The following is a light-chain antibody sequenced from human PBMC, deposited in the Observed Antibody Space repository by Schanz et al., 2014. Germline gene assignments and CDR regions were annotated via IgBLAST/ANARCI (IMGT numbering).Light chain of an antibody. CDR3: QQRYSTPLT. Sequence: DIQMTQSPSSLSASVGARVTITCRARQSFSSSLNWYQQKPEKAPKLLIYAASSLQSGVPSRFSGSGSRTDFTLTISRLQPEEAATFYCQQRYSTPLTFGGGTKVEI. J-gene: IGKJ4*01. CDR1: QSFSSS. V-gene: IGKV1-39*01. CDR2: AAS.